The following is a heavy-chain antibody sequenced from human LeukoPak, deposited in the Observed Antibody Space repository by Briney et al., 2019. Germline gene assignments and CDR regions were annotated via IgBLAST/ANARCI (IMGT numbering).Heavy chain of an antibody. CDR2: INHSGST. D-gene: IGHD3-3*01. Sequence: SETLSLTCAVYGGSFSGYYWSWIRQPPGKGLEWIGEINHSGSTNYNPSLKSRVTISVDTSKNQFSLKLSSVTAADTAVYYCARPPNYDFWSGYAFDIWGQGTMVTVSS. CDR3: ARPPNYDFWSGYAFDI. V-gene: IGHV4-34*01. CDR1: GGSFSGYY. J-gene: IGHJ3*02.